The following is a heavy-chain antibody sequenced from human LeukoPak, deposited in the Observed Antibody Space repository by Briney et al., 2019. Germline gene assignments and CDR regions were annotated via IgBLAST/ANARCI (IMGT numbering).Heavy chain of an antibody. CDR2: ISSSSSTI. Sequence: GGSLRLFCAASGFTFSSYSTNWVRQAPGKGLEWVSYISSSSSTIYYADSVKGRFTISRDNAKNSLYLQMNSLRAEDTAVYYCARGIAARSVDYWGQGTLVTVSS. D-gene: IGHD6-6*01. CDR3: ARGIAARSVDY. J-gene: IGHJ4*02. CDR1: GFTFSSYS. V-gene: IGHV3-48*04.